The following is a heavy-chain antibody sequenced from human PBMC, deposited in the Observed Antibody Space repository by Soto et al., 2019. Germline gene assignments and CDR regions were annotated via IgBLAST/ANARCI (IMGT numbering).Heavy chain of an antibody. CDR2: ISAYNGNT. Sequence: ASVKLSCKASGYTFTSYGISWVRQAPGQGLEWMGWISAYNGNTNYAQKLQGRVTMTTDTSTSTAYMELRSLRSDDTAVYYCARDRSIAARSPLDYWGQGTLVTVSS. J-gene: IGHJ4*02. CDR3: ARDRSIAARSPLDY. V-gene: IGHV1-18*01. CDR1: GYTFTSYG. D-gene: IGHD6-6*01.